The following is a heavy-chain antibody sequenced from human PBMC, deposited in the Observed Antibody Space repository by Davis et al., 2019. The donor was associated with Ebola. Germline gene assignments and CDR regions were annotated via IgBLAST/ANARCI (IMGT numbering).Heavy chain of an antibody. CDR3: ARDRDSSGYSSSIDY. CDR1: GYTFTSYA. Sequence: ASVKVSCKASGYTFTSYAMNWVRQAPGQGLEWMGWINTNIGNPTYAQGFTGRFVFSLDTSVSTAYLQISSLKAEDTAVYYCARDRDSSGYSSSIDYWGQGTLVTVSS. J-gene: IGHJ4*02. CDR2: INTNIGNP. V-gene: IGHV7-4-1*02. D-gene: IGHD3-22*01.